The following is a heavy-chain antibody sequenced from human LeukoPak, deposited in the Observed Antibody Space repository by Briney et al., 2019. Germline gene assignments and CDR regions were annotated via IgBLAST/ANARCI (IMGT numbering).Heavy chain of an antibody. CDR1: GGSISSSGYY. V-gene: IGHV4-61*05. CDR3: ARLPYSSGWIDH. CDR2: IYYSGST. Sequence: PSETLSLTCTVSGGSISSSGYYWGWVRQPPGKGLEWIGDIYYSGSTNYNPSLKSRVTISVDTSKNQFSLKLTSVTAADTAIYYCARLPYSSGWIDHWGQGTLVTVSS. J-gene: IGHJ4*02. D-gene: IGHD6-19*01.